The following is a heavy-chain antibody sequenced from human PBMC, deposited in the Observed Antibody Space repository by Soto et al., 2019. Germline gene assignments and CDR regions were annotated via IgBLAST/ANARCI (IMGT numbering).Heavy chain of an antibody. CDR3: ARGHLPGGNTFYYDY. V-gene: IGHV4-34*01. CDR1: GGSFSGNY. J-gene: IGHJ4*02. Sequence: QVPLQQWGAGLLKPSETLSLTCTVYGGSFSGNYWSWIRQPPGMGLEWIGEISHSGTTNYNPSLISRVTISVDTSKNQFSLKLSSVTAADTAIYYCARGHLPGGNTFYYDYWGQGTLVTVSS. D-gene: IGHD2-15*01. CDR2: ISHSGTT.